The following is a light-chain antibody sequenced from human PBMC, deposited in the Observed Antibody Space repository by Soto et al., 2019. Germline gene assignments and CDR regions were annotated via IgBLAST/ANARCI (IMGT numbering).Light chain of an antibody. V-gene: IGKV1-17*01. CDR3: LQHNNYPWT. Sequence: DLQMTQSPSSLSASVGDRVTITCRASQGIRNDLDWYQQKPGKAPKRLIYAASSLQSGVPSRFSGSESETEFTLTISSLQPEDFASYYCLQHNNYPWTFGQGTKVEIK. CDR2: AAS. CDR1: QGIRND. J-gene: IGKJ1*01.